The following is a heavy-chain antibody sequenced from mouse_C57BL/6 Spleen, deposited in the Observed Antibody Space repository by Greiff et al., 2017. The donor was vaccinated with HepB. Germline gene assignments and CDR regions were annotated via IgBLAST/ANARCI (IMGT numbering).Heavy chain of an antibody. V-gene: IGHV14-3*01. Sequence: VQLQQSVAELVWPGASVQLSCTASGFHIKNNSMHWVKQRPEQGLGWVGRIDPANGNTKYAPKFQGKATITADTSSNTAYLQLSSLTSEDTAIYYCARFRDYALAYWGQGTLVTVSA. CDR3: ARFRDYALAY. J-gene: IGHJ3*01. CDR1: GFHIKNNS. D-gene: IGHD2-4*01. CDR2: IDPANGNT.